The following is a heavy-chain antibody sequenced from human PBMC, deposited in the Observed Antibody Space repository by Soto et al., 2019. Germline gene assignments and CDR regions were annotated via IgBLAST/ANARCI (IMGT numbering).Heavy chain of an antibody. Sequence: GGSLRLSCAASGFTFSSCSMNWVRQAPGKGLEWVSSISSSSNYIYYADSVKGRFTISRDNAKNSLYLQMNSLRAEDTAVYYCARDSFLVAATSYYGMDVWGQGTTVTVSS. D-gene: IGHD2-15*01. CDR2: ISSSSNYI. CDR1: GFTFSSCS. CDR3: ARDSFLVAATSYYGMDV. V-gene: IGHV3-21*01. J-gene: IGHJ6*02.